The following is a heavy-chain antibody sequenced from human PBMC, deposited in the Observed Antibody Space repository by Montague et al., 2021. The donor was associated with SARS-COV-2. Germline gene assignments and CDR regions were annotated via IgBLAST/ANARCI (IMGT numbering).Heavy chain of an antibody. J-gene: IGHJ4*01. CDR2: VFYRGST. V-gene: IGHV4-39*01. CDR1: GDSISSLHYY. Sequence: SETLSLTCTVSGDSISSLHYYWGWIRQSPGKGLEWIGNVFYRGSTYYNPSLRSRVTISVDTSKNQFALRLRSVTATDTAIYYCARRACVVVDTRFDDWGQGILVPVSS. CDR3: ARRACVVVDTRFDD. D-gene: IGHD1-26*01.